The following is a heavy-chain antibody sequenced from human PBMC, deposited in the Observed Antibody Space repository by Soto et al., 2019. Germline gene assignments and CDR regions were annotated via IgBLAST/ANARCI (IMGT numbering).Heavy chain of an antibody. V-gene: IGHV3-30*18. CDR2: MSYDGSNE. CDR3: AKEGIWDAASGWDDYGMDV. Sequence: QVQLVESGGGVVQPGRSLRLSCAASGFTFRDFGMHWVRQAPGKGLEWVAVMSYDGSNELYVDSVKGRFTISRDNSQNTLFLQMTSLATEDTASSYCAKEGIWDAASGWDDYGMDVWGQGTPVTVSS. CDR1: GFTFRDFG. J-gene: IGHJ6*02. D-gene: IGHD6-13*01.